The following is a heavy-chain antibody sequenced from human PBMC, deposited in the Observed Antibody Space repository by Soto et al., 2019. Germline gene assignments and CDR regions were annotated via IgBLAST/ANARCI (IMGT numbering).Heavy chain of an antibody. D-gene: IGHD5-12*01. CDR1: GFIFTNYA. Sequence: LRLSCAASGFIFTNYAMNWVRQAPGKGLEWGSVIGGRGNSAYYADSVQGRFTISRDNSKNTLSLQMSRLTADDMAKYYLVREGRGSFDFWGRGTMVTVSS. CDR2: IGGRGNSA. J-gene: IGHJ3*01. V-gene: IGHV3-23*01. CDR3: VREGRGSFDF.